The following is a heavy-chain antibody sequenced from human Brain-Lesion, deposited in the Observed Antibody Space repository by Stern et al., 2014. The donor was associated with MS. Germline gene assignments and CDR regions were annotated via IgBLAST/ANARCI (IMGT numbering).Heavy chain of an antibody. Sequence: QLVQSGAEVKKPGASVKVSCKVSGYTLTELSMHWVRQAPRKGLEWMGGFDPEDGETIYAQKFQGRVTMTEDTSTDTAYMELSSLRSEDTAVYYCATLSPGAGGNYYRHFDYWSQGTLVTVSS. CDR2: FDPEDGET. CDR3: ATLSPGAGGNYYRHFDY. D-gene: IGHD1-26*01. CDR1: GYTLTELS. J-gene: IGHJ4*02. V-gene: IGHV1-24*01.